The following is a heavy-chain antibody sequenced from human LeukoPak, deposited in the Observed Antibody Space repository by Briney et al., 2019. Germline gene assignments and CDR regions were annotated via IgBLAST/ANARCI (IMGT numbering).Heavy chain of an antibody. V-gene: IGHV4-34*01. Sequence: RPSETLSLTCAVYGGSFSGYYWSWIRQPPGKGLEWIGEINHSGSTNYNPSLKSRVTISVDTSKNQFSLKLSSVTAADTAVYYCATSGTSQNYYYYYYGMDVWGQGTTVTVSS. J-gene: IGHJ6*02. CDR3: ATSGTSQNYYYYYYGMDV. CDR1: GGSFSGYY. CDR2: INHSGST. D-gene: IGHD3-10*01.